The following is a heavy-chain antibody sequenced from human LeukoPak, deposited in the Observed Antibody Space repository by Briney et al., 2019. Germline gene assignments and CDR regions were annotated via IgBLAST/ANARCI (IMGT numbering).Heavy chain of an antibody. V-gene: IGHV1-69*05. CDR2: IIPIFGTA. J-gene: IGHJ6*03. CDR1: GGTFSSYA. D-gene: IGHD3-10*01. CDR3: ARGSRGYGSGSYGYYYYMDV. Sequence: SVKVSCKASGGTFSSYAISWVRQAPGQGLEWMGGIIPIFGTANYAQKFQGRVTITTDESTSTAYMELSSLRSEDTAVYYCARGSRGYGSGSYGYYYYMDVWGKGATVTVSS.